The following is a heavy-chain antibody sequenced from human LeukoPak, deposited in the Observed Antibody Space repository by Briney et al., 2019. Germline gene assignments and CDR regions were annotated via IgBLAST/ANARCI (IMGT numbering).Heavy chain of an antibody. D-gene: IGHD6-13*01. J-gene: IGHJ4*02. Sequence: GGSLRLSCAASGFTFSSYSMNWVRQAPGKGLEWVSSISSSSSYIYYADSVKGRFTISRDNAKNSLYLQMNSLRAEDTAVYYCARVSIAAAGLTFDYWGQGTLVTVSS. V-gene: IGHV3-21*01. CDR1: GFTFSSYS. CDR3: ARVSIAAAGLTFDY. CDR2: ISSSSSYI.